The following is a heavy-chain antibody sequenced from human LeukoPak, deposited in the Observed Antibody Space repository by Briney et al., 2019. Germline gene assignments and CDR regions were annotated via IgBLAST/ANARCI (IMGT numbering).Heavy chain of an antibody. J-gene: IGHJ2*01. CDR1: GFTFSSYW. CDR3: ARVELLPIHGDYWYFDL. Sequence: GGSLRLSCAASGFTFSSYWMPWVRQAPGKGLVWVSRINSDGSSTSYADSVKGRFTISRDNAKNTLYLQMNSLRAEDTAVYYCARVELLPIHGDYWYFDLWGRGTLVTVSS. D-gene: IGHD4-17*01. CDR2: INSDGSST. V-gene: IGHV3-74*01.